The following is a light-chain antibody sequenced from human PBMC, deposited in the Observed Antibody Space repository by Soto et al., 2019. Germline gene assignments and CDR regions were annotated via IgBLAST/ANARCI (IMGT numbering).Light chain of an antibody. V-gene: IGKV1-9*01. Sequence: IQLTQSPSSLSASVGDRVTITCRASQDIAIYLAWYQQKPGEAPKLLIYDASTLYGGVTARFSGSGSGTDFALTITSLQAEDFATYYCQQLRMYPSTFGGGTKVEIK. J-gene: IGKJ4*01. CDR3: QQLRMYPST. CDR2: DAS. CDR1: QDIAIY.